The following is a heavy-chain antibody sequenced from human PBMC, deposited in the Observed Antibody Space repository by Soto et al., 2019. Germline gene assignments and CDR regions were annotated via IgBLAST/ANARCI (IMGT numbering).Heavy chain of an antibody. CDR1: GGSISSSNW. J-gene: IGHJ3*02. D-gene: IGHD1-26*01. Sequence: QVQLQESGPGLVKPSGTLSLTCAVSGGSISSSNWWSWVRQPPGKGLEWIGEIYHSGSTNYNPSLTSRVTISGHKYKNQFSLKLSSVTSADTAVYYCARFNSGSYYEVFDIWGQGTMVTVSS. V-gene: IGHV4-4*02. CDR2: IYHSGST. CDR3: ARFNSGSYYEVFDI.